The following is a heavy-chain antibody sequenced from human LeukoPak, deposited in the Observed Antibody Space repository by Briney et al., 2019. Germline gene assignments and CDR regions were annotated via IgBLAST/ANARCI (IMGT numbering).Heavy chain of an antibody. CDR2: INTNTGNP. Sequence: ASVKVSCKTSGYTFTSYAISWVRQAPGQGLEWMGWINTNTGNPTYAQGFAGRYVFSLDTSVSTAYLQISGLKADDTAVYYCGRDPKLGIRGYTYIDSWGQGTLVIVSS. V-gene: IGHV7-4-1*02. CDR1: GYTFTSYA. J-gene: IGHJ4*02. CDR3: GRDPKLGIRGYTYIDS. D-gene: IGHD5-18*01.